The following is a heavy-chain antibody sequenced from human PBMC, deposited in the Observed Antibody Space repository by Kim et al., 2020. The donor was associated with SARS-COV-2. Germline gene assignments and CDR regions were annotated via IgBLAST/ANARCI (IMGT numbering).Heavy chain of an antibody. J-gene: IGHJ4*02. D-gene: IGHD3-10*01. CDR3: ARADYYGSGSSHF. Sequence: YVASVKGRLTISRDNAKNSLYLQMNSLRAEDTAVYYCARADYYGSGSSHFWGQGTLVTVSS. V-gene: IGHV3-7*01.